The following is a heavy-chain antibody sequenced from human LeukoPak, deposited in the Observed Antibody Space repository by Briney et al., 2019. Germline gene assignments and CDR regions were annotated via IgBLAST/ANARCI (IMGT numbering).Heavy chain of an antibody. V-gene: IGHV3-23*01. CDR1: GFTFSSYA. CDR3: TALRAIVVVPAAKEVGPHAFDI. CDR2: ISGSGGST. D-gene: IGHD2-2*01. J-gene: IGHJ3*02. Sequence: GGSLRLSCAASGFTFSSYAMSWVRQAPGRGLEWVSAISGSGGSTYYADSVKGRFTISRDNSKNTLYLQMNSLRAEDTAVYYCTALRAIVVVPAAKEVGPHAFDIWGQGTMVTVSS.